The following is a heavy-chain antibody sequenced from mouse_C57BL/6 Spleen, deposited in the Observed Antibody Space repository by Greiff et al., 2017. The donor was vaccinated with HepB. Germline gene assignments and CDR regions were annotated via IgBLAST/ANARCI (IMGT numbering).Heavy chain of an antibody. CDR3: ARGLFLYYYAMDY. V-gene: IGHV1-82*01. CDR1: GYAFSSSW. D-gene: IGHD3-1*01. Sequence: VQLVESGPELVKPGASVKISCKASGYAFSSSWMNWVKQRPGKGLEWIGRIYPGDGDTNYNGKFKGKATLTADKSSSTAYMQLSSLTSEDSAVYFCARGLFLYYYAMDYWGQGTSVTVSS. CDR2: IYPGDGDT. J-gene: IGHJ4*01.